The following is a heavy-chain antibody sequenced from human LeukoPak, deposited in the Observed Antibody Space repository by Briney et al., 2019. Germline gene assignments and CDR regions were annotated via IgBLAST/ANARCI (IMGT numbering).Heavy chain of an antibody. CDR3: ARDGSFWRGYPYYYDY. D-gene: IGHD3-3*01. J-gene: IGHJ4*02. V-gene: IGHV3-33*01. CDR1: GFTFNSYG. Sequence: PGTSLRLSCAASGFTFNSYGMHWVRQAPGKGLEWVAIIWYDGSNKYYADSVKGRFTISRDNSKNTLYLQVNSLRAEDTAVYYCARDGSFWRGYPYYYDYWGQGTLVTVSS. CDR2: IWYDGSNK.